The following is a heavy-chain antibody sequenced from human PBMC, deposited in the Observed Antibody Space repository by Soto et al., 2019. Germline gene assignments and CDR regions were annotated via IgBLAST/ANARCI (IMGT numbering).Heavy chain of an antibody. CDR3: AKQPGIWGRNNAFDI. Sequence: PGGSLRLSCAASGFTFSSYAMSWVRQAPGKGLEWVSAISGSGGSTYYAESVKGRINNSRDNSKNKLYQQMNSLSAEYTAVYYCAKQPGIWGRNNAFDIWGQGTMVTVSS. V-gene: IGHV3-23*01. CDR1: GFTFSSYA. CDR2: ISGSGGST. J-gene: IGHJ3*02. D-gene: IGHD3-16*01.